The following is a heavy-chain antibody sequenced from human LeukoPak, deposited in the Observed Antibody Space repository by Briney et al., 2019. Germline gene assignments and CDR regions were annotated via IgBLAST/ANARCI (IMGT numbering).Heavy chain of an antibody. V-gene: IGHV3-7*03. CDR3: ARDGGSGSYASNYYYYYYMDV. Sequence: GGSLRLSCAASGFTFSSYWMSWVRQAPGKGLEWVANIKKDGSEKYYVDSVKGRFTISRDNAKNSLYLQMNSLRAEDTAVYYCARDGGSGSYASNYYYYYYMDVWGKGTTVTVSS. CDR1: GFTFSSYW. D-gene: IGHD1-26*01. CDR2: IKKDGSEK. J-gene: IGHJ6*03.